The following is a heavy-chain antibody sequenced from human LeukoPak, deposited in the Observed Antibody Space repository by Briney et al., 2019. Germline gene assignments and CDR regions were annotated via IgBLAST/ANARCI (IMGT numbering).Heavy chain of an antibody. CDR2: ISGGIMINT. V-gene: IGHV3-23*01. Sequence: GGSLRLSCAASGFTFSTYAMSWVRQAPGKGLEWVAAISGGIMINTYYTDSVKGRFTISRDNSKSTLYLQMNSLRDDDTAVYYCAKDPVVGAPHVFDIWGQGTMVTVSS. CDR3: AKDPVVGAPHVFDI. CDR1: GFTFSTYA. D-gene: IGHD3-16*02. J-gene: IGHJ3*02.